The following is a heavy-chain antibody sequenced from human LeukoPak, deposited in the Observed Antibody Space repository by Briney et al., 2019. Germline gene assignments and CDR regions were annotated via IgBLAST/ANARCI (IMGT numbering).Heavy chain of an antibody. CDR1: GYTFTGYY. CDR3: AAYDSSGYYAHFDY. V-gene: IGHV1-2*02. D-gene: IGHD3-22*01. Sequence: ASVKVSCKASGYTFTGYYMHWVRQAPGQGLEWMGWINPNSGGTIYAQKFQGRVTMTEDTSTDTAYMELSSLRSEDTAVYYCAAYDSSGYYAHFDYWGQGTLVIVSS. J-gene: IGHJ4*02. CDR2: INPNSGGT.